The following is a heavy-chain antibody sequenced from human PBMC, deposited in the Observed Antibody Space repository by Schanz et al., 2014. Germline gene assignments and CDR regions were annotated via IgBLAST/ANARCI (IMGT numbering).Heavy chain of an antibody. V-gene: IGHV3-23*01. CDR1: GFSFSSYT. J-gene: IGHJ4*02. CDR3: AKDQGSYGSGSYSYFDY. D-gene: IGHD3-10*01. CDR2: ISGSSIHK. Sequence: EVQLLESGGGLVQPGESLRLSCAASGFSFSSYTMSWVRQAPGKGLEWVSHISGSSIHKNYADSVKGRFSISRDNSKNTLYLQMNSLRAEDTAVYYCAKDQGSYGSGSYSYFDYWGQGTLATVSS.